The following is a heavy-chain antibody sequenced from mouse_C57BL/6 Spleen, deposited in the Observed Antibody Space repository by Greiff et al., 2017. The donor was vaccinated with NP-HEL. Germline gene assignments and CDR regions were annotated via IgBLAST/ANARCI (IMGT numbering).Heavy chain of an antibody. CDR3: ALNWGAWFAY. J-gene: IGHJ3*01. V-gene: IGHV1-64*01. CDR1: GYTFTSYW. CDR2: IHPNSGST. D-gene: IGHD4-1*01. Sequence: QVHVKQPGAELVKPGASVKLSCKASGYTFTSYWMHWVKQRPGQGLEWIGMIHPNSGSTNYNEKFKSKATLTVDKSSSTAYMQLSSLTSEDSAVYYCALNWGAWFAYWGQGTLVTVSA.